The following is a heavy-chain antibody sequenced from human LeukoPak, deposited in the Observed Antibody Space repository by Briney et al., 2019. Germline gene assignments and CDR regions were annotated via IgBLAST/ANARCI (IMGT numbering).Heavy chain of an antibody. Sequence: PGGSLRLSCAASGFTFSSYEMNWVRQAPGKGLEWVSYISSSGSTIYYADSVKGRFTISRDNAKNSLYLQMNSLRAEDTAVYYCARELRNDFWKVAWFDPWGQGTLVTVSS. CDR2: ISSSGSTI. V-gene: IGHV3-48*03. CDR1: GFTFSSYE. J-gene: IGHJ5*02. D-gene: IGHD3-3*01. CDR3: ARELRNDFWKVAWFDP.